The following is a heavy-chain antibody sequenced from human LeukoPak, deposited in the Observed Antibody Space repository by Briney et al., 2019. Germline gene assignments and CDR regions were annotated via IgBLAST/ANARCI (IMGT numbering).Heavy chain of an antibody. CDR3: ARGWRYYGSGTGDY. V-gene: IGHV4-34*01. CDR1: GGSFSGYY. D-gene: IGHD3-10*01. CDR2: INHSGST. Sequence: SETLSLTCAVYGGSFSGYYWSWIRQPPGKGLEWIGEINHSGSTNYNPSLKSRVTISVDTSKNQFSLKLSSVTAADTAVYYCARGWRYYGSGTGDYWGQGTLVTVSS. J-gene: IGHJ4*02.